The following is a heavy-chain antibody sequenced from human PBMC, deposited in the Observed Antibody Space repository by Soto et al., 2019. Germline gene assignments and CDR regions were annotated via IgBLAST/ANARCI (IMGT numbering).Heavy chain of an antibody. D-gene: IGHD5-18*01. J-gene: IGHJ4*02. CDR3: AKLGGYSYNFDY. Sequence: EVHLVESGGGLVKPGGSLRLSCAASGFTFSIYSMNWVRQAPGKGLEWVSSISSSTGYIYYADSVKGRFTISRDNAKNSLYLQMNSLRAEDTAVYYCAKLGGYSYNFDYWGQGTLVTVSS. CDR2: ISSSTGYI. CDR1: GFTFSIYS. V-gene: IGHV3-21*01.